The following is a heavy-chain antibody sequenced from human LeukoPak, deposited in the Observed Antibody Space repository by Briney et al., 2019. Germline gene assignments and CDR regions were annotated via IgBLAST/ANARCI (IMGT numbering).Heavy chain of an antibody. CDR3: ARAPAAGDYYGMDV. CDR2: IYYSGST. D-gene: IGHD6-13*01. J-gene: IGHJ6*02. CDR1: GGSLSGYF. V-gene: IGHV4-59*01. Sequence: SETLSLTCAVYGGSLSGYFWSWIRQPPGKGLEWIGYIYYSGSTDYNPSLKSRVAISVDTSKNQFCLRLSSVTAADTAVYYCARAPAAGDYYGMDVWGQGTTVTVSS.